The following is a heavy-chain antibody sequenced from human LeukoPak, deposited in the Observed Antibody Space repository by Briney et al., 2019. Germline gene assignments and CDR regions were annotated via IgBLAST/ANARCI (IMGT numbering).Heavy chain of an antibody. D-gene: IGHD3-3*01. CDR1: GESLNDYY. CDR2: VHLDGRT. V-gene: IGHV4-34*10. CDR3: AREGGFYRPLDY. J-gene: IGHJ4*02. Sequence: SETLSLTCGVHGESLNDYYWSWIRQPPGKGLEWIGEVHLDGRTNYNPSLTGRLTLSVDLYENHISLKLTSVTAADTAVYYCAREGGFYRPLDYLGQGTLVTVSS.